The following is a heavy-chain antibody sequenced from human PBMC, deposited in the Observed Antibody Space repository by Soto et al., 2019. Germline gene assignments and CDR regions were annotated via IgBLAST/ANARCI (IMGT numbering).Heavy chain of an antibody. D-gene: IGHD2-15*01. CDR1: GGSIYRSGYY. CDR3: GKVLVGATGHTDSDS. J-gene: IGHJ4*02. CDR2: IDYNGVT. Sequence: ETLSLTCTVSGGSIYRSGYYWGWIRQPPGRGLEWIGNIDYNGVTYSNPSLKSRATISRDTSKNQFSLKLTSVTAADTALYYCGKVLVGATGHTDSDSWGPGTLVTVSS. V-gene: IGHV4-39*01.